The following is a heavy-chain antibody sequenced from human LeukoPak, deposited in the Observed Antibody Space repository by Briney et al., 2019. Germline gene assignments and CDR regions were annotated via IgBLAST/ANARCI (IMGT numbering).Heavy chain of an antibody. J-gene: IGHJ5*02. Sequence: GGSLRLSCAASGFTFSSYDMHWVRQAPGKGLEWVAFIRYDGSNKYYADSVKGRFTISRDNSKNTLYLQMNSLRAEDTAVYYCAKGTPPWFDPWGQGTLVTVSS. CDR2: IRYDGSNK. CDR1: GFTFSSYD. CDR3: AKGTPPWFDP. D-gene: IGHD1-1*01. V-gene: IGHV3-30*02.